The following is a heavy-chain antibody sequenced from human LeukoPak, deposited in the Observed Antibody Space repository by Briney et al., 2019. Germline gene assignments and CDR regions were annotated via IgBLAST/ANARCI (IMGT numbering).Heavy chain of an antibody. J-gene: IGHJ6*03. CDR2: IWYDGGNK. V-gene: IGHV3-33*01. CDR3: ARDHSRSTRYYYYYYYMDV. Sequence: GGSLRLSCAASGFTFSSYGMHWVRQAPGKGLEWVAVIWYDGGNKYYADSVKGRFTISRDNSKNTLYLQMNSLRAEDTAVYYCARDHSRSTRYYYYYYYMDVWGKGTTVTVSS. CDR1: GFTFSSYG. D-gene: IGHD3-10*01.